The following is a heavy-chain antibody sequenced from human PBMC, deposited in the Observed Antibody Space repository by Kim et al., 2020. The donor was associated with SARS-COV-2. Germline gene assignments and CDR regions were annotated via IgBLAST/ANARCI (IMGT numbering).Heavy chain of an antibody. J-gene: IGHJ4*02. D-gene: IGHD6-6*01. CDR3: ARDSRRVGQNFFDY. CDR1: GYTFTSYG. Sequence: ASVKVSCKASGYTFTSYGISWVRQAPGQGLEWMGWISAYNGNTNYAQKLQGRVTMTTDTSTSTAYMELRSLRSDDTAVYYCARDSRRVGQNFFDYWGQGTLVTVSS. V-gene: IGHV1-18*04. CDR2: ISAYNGNT.